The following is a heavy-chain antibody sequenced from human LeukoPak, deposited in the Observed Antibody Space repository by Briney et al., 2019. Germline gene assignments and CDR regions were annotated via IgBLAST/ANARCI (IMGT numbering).Heavy chain of an antibody. Sequence: PSETLSLTCTVSGGSISSGDYYWSWIRQPPGKGLEWIGYIYYSGSTYYNPSLKSRVTISVDTSKNQFSLKLSSVTAADTAVYYCARGNGDSPFDYWGQGTLVTVSS. D-gene: IGHD4-17*01. CDR2: IYYSGST. V-gene: IGHV4-30-4*01. CDR3: ARGNGDSPFDY. J-gene: IGHJ4*02. CDR1: GGSISSGDYY.